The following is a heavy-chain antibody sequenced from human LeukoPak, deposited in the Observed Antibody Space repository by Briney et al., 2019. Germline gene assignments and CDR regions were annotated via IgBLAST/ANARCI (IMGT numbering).Heavy chain of an antibody. V-gene: IGHV4-59*08. CDR1: GGSIIGDY. CDR2: IYYSGNT. J-gene: IGHJ4*02. D-gene: IGHD6-13*01. CDR3: AKQDPAAGSDY. Sequence: KSSETLSLTCTVSGGSIIGDYWSWIRQPPGKGLKWIGYIYYSGNTNYNPALKSRVTISVDTSKNQFSLRLKSVTAADTAVYYCAKQDPAAGSDYWGQGTLVIVSS.